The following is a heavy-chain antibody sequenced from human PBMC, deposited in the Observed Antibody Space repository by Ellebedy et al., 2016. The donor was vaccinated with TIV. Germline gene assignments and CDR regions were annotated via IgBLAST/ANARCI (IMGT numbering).Heavy chain of an antibody. J-gene: IGHJ4*02. D-gene: IGHD6-13*01. CDR2: ISSSSSTI. CDR1: GFTFSSYS. CDR3: AKRDSSWYCDY. Sequence: GESLKISXAASGFTFSSYSMNWVRQAPGKGLEWVSYISSSSSTIYYADSVKGRFTISRDNAKNSLYLQMNSLRAEDTAVYYCAKRDSSWYCDYWGQGTLVTVSS. V-gene: IGHV3-48*04.